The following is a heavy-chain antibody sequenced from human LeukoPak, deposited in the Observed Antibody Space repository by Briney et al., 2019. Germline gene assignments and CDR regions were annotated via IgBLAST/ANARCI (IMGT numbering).Heavy chain of an antibody. V-gene: IGHV4-34*01. Sequence: SETLSLICAVYGGSFSGYYWSWIRQPPGKGLEWIGEINHSGSTNYNPSLKSRVTISVDTSKNQFSLKLSSVTAADTAVYYCARAGKYYDSSGYYNWFDPWGQGTLVTVSS. CDR2: INHSGST. D-gene: IGHD3-22*01. CDR3: ARAGKYYDSSGYYNWFDP. CDR1: GGSFSGYY. J-gene: IGHJ5*02.